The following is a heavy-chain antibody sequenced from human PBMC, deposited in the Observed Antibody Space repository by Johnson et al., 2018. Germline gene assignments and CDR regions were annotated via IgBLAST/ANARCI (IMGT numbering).Heavy chain of an antibody. J-gene: IGHJ6*02. CDR2: INHSGIT. CDR3: ARDRLQYSYYYYGMDV. D-gene: IGHD6-6*01. Sequence: QVQLQQWGAGLLKPSETLSLTCAVYGGSFSGYYWSWIRQPPGKGLEWIGEINHSGITNYNPSLKSRITISVDTSKNQLSLKVNSVTAADTAVYYCARDRLQYSYYYYGMDVWGQGTTVTVSS. V-gene: IGHV4-34*01. CDR1: GGSFSGYY.